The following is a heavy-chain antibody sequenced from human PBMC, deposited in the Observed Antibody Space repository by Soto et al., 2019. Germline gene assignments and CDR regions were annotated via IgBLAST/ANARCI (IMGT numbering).Heavy chain of an antibody. J-gene: IGHJ4*02. V-gene: IGHV1-69*02. Sequence: QVQLVQSGAEVKKPGSSVKVSCKASGGTFSSYTISWVRQAPGQGLEWMGRIIPILGIANYAQKFQGRVTITADKSTSTASMELSSLRSEDTAVYYCAIRIIAAAGTEGVDYFDYWGQGTLVTVSS. CDR1: GGTFSSYT. CDR3: AIRIIAAAGTEGVDYFDY. D-gene: IGHD6-13*01. CDR2: IIPILGIA.